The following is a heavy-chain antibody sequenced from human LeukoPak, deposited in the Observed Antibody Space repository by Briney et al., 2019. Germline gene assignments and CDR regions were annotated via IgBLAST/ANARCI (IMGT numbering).Heavy chain of an antibody. Sequence: SGTLSLTCTVSGGSLSRYYWSWIRPPPGKGREGVGYIYYSWSTNYNPSLKSGVTISVDTSKNQFSLKLSSVTAADTAVYYCARDHCSGGSCYPDYWGQGTLVTVSS. CDR1: GGSLSRYY. V-gene: IGHV4-59*01. CDR2: IYYSWST. J-gene: IGHJ4*02. CDR3: ARDHCSGGSCYPDY. D-gene: IGHD2-15*01.